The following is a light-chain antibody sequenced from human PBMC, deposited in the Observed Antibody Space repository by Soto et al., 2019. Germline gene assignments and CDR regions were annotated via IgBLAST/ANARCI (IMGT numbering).Light chain of an antibody. V-gene: IGKV3-11*01. CDR1: QSVRTTY. CDR2: NAS. J-gene: IGKJ5*01. CDR3: QQRSNWPPKVT. Sequence: EIVLTQSPGTLSLSPGDRATLSCRASQSVRTTYLAWYQQKPGQAPRLLIYNASNRTTGIPDRFSGSGSGTDFTLTISSLEPEDFAVYYCQQRSNWPPKVTFGQGTRLEI.